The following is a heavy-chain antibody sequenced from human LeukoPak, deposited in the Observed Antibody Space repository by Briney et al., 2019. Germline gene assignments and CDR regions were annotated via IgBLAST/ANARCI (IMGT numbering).Heavy chain of an antibody. J-gene: IGHJ4*02. CDR3: ARHLGGYTHFDY. CDR1: GYRFTNYW. Sequence: GESLKISCKGSGYRFTNYWIAWVRQMPGKGLECVGKIDPSDSYTNYSPSFQGHVTISADKSINTAYLQWSSLEASDTAIYFCARHLGGYTHFDYWGQGTLVTVSS. CDR2: IDPSDSYT. V-gene: IGHV5-10-1*01. D-gene: IGHD3-22*01.